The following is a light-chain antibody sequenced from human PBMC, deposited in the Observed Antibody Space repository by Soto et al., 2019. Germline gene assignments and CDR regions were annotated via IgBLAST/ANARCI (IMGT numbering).Light chain of an antibody. CDR1: SSDIGGYNY. Sequence: QSALTQPASVSGSPGQSITISCTGTSSDIGGYNYVSWYQQHPGKAPKLMIYDVSDRPSGVSNRFSGSKSGNTASLTISGLQAEDEADYYCASYASSNTVFFCGGTKLTVL. J-gene: IGLJ2*01. CDR3: ASYASSNTVF. CDR2: DVS. V-gene: IGLV2-14*03.